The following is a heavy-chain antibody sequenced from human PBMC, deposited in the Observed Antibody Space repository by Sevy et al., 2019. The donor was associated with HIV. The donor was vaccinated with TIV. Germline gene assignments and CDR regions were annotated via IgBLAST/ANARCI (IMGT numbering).Heavy chain of an antibody. CDR3: AKVDGGDYDFWSGYYYFDY. J-gene: IGHJ4*02. CDR2: ISGSSGST. CDR1: GFTFSSYA. V-gene: IGHV3-23*01. Sequence: GGSRRLSCAASGFTFSSYAMSWVRQAPGKGLEWVSAISGSSGSTYYADSVKGRFTISRDNSKNTLYLQMNSLRAEDTAVYYCAKVDGGDYDFWSGYYYFDYWGQGTLVTVSS. D-gene: IGHD3-3*01.